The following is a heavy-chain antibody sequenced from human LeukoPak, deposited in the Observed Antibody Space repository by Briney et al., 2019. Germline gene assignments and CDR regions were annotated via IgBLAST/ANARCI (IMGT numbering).Heavy chain of an antibody. D-gene: IGHD3-22*01. J-gene: IGHJ4*02. CDR2: MNPKSGMS. CDR1: GYTFTGYY. Sequence: ASVKVSCKASGYTFTGYYMHWVRQATGQGLEWMGWMNPKSGMSGFAQRFQGRVTITRDTSISTVYMELSSLRSEDTAMYYCARVDGSPDYWGQGTLVTVSS. CDR3: ARVDGSPDY. V-gene: IGHV1-8*03.